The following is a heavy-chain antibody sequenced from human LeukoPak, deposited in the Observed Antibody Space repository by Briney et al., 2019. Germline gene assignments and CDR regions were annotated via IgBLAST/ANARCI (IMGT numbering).Heavy chain of an antibody. CDR3: ARAEGYSSGGRTKNAFDI. D-gene: IGHD6-19*01. J-gene: IGHJ3*02. Sequence: GASVKVSCKASGYTFTSYGISWVRQAPGQGLEWMVWISAYNGNTNYSQKLQGRVTMTTDTSTSTAYMELRSLRSDDTAVYYCARAEGYSSGGRTKNAFDIWGQGTMVTVSS. CDR1: GYTFTSYG. V-gene: IGHV1-18*01. CDR2: ISAYNGNT.